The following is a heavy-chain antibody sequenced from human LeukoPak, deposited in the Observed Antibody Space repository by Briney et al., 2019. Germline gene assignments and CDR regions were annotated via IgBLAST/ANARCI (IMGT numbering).Heavy chain of an antibody. CDR3: AKDNSSYRFSTKQDRYNWNDRYRPYFDY. CDR2: ISGSGGST. CDR1: GFTFNSHW. J-gene: IGHJ4*02. V-gene: IGHV3-23*01. Sequence: SGGSLRLPCAASGFTFNSHWMSWVRQAPGKGLEWVSAISGSGGSTYYADSVKGRFTISRDNSKNTLYLQMNSLRAEDTAVYYCAKDNSSYRFSTKQDRYNWNDRYRPYFDYWGQGTLVTVSS. D-gene: IGHD1-20*01.